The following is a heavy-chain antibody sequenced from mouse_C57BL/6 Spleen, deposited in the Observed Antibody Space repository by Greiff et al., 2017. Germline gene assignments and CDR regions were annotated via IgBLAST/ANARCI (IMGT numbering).Heavy chain of an antibody. CDR2: IYPGSGST. D-gene: IGHD1-1*01. CDR1: GYTFTSYW. V-gene: IGHV1-55*01. J-gene: IGHJ4*01. Sequence: QVQLQQPGAELVKPGASVKMSCKASGYTFTSYWITWVKQRPGQGLEWIGDIYPGSGSTNYNEKFKSKATLTVDTSSSTAYMQLSSLTSEDSAVYYCARGGYYGSSANYYAMEYWGQGTSVAVSS. CDR3: ARGGYYGSSANYYAMEY.